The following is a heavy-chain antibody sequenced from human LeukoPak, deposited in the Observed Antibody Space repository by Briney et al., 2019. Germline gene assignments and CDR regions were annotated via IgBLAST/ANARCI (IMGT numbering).Heavy chain of an antibody. CDR2: TRNKANSYTT. J-gene: IGHJ5*02. D-gene: IGHD3-10*01. V-gene: IGHV3-72*01. CDR3: ASLYGSGKRWVDP. CDR1: GGSIGSYY. Sequence: LSLTCTVSGGSIGSYYWSWVRQAPGKGLEWVGRTRNKANSYTTEYAASVKGRFTISRDDSKNSLYLQMNSLKTEDTAVYYCASLYGSGKRWVDPWGQGTLVTVSS.